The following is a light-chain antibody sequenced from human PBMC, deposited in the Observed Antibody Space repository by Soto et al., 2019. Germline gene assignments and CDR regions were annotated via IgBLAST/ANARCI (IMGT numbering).Light chain of an antibody. CDR3: QQYNNWWT. V-gene: IGKV3-15*01. J-gene: IGKJ1*01. Sequence: EIVMTQSPATLSVSPGERATLSCRASQSVSSNLAWYQQKPGQAPRLLIYGASTRATGIPARFSGSGSGTEFTLTXXXXXXXXXXXXYCQQYNNWWTFGQGTKVEIK. CDR2: GAS. CDR1: QSVSSN.